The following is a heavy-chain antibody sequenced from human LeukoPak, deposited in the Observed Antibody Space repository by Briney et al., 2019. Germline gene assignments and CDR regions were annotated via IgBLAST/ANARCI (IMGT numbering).Heavy chain of an antibody. CDR2: INPDGNKK. CDR3: ARDLAYSRLDY. D-gene: IGHD5-18*01. J-gene: IGHJ4*02. Sequence: GGSLRLTCAVSGLTFSSSWMDWVRQAPGKGLEWVASINPDGNKKYSADSVKGRFTISRDNAENSLYLQMNSLRVEDTAFYYCARDLAYSRLDYWGQGMLVTVSS. CDR1: GLTFSSSW. V-gene: IGHV3-7*01.